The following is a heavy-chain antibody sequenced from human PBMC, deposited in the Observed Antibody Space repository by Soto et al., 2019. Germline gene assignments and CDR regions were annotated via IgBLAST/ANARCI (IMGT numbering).Heavy chain of an antibody. V-gene: IGHV3-11*05. D-gene: IGHD2-15*01. CDR3: AKESGGKGEFFAY. CDR2: ITGSGSYT. CDR1: GLTFSDYY. Sequence: PVGSLRLSCAASGLTFSDYYMSWIRQAPGKGLEWVSYITGSGSYTYYADPVKGRFTISRDNAKNTLYLQMNSLRAEDTAVYYCAKESGGKGEFFAYWGQGTLVIGSS. J-gene: IGHJ4*02.